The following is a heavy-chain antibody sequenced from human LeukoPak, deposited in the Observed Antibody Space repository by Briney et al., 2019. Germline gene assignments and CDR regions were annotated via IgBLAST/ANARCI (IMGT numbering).Heavy chain of an antibody. CDR1: RFIFSNHW. V-gene: IGHV3-7*01. D-gene: IGHD5-12*01. J-gene: IGHJ4*02. CDR3: ARGATYDGGDY. CDR2: INQDGSDK. Sequence: PGGSLRLSCAASRFIFSNHWMTWVRQAPGKGLEWVAMINQDGSDKYYADSVKGRFTISRDNAKNSLDLQMNSLRVDDTAVYYCARGATYDGGDYWGQGTLVTVSS.